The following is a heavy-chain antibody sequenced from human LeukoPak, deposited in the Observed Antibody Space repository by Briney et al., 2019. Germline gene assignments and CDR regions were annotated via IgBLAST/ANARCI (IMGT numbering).Heavy chain of an antibody. D-gene: IGHD5-12*01. CDR3: ARDKGTVATTHYGMDV. V-gene: IGHV4-59*01. Sequence: SETLSLTCTVSGGSISSYYWSWIRQPPGKGLEWIGYIYYSGSTNYNPSLKSRVTISVDTSKNQFSLKLSSVTAADTAVYYCARDKGTVATTHYGMDVWGQGTTVTVSS. CDR2: IYYSGST. CDR1: GGSISSYY. J-gene: IGHJ6*02.